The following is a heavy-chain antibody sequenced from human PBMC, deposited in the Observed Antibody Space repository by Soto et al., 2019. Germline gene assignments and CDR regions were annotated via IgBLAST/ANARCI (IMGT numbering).Heavy chain of an antibody. J-gene: IGHJ6*02. V-gene: IGHV3-66*01. Sequence: GESLKISCAASGFTVSSNYMSWVRQAPGKGLEWVSVIYSGGSTYYAGSVKGRFTISRDNAKNTLYLQMNSLRAEVTIVNSCAAVGLYGGSECGSDGMDVWGQGTTVTVSS. CDR1: GFTVSSNY. D-gene: IGHD2-21*01. CDR2: IYSGGST. CDR3: AAVGLYGGSECGSDGMDV.